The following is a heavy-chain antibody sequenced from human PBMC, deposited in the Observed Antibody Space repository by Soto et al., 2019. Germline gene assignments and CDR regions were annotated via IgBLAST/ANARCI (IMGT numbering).Heavy chain of an antibody. CDR1: RLSLIADA. Sequence: PWGSRTLTGCPCRLSLIADAMGGARQAPGKGLEWVSSISGSGNKTYYADSVKGRFTISRDNSKETLFLQMNGLSAADTALYYCARGVRLHFDNWGQGTLVTVSS. CDR3: ARGVRLHFDN. J-gene: IGHJ4*02. CDR2: ISGSGNKT. V-gene: IGHV3-23*01.